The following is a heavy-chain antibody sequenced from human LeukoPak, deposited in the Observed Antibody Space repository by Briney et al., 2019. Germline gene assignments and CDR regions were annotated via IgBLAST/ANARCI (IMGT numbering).Heavy chain of an antibody. CDR1: GYTFTIYG. CDR2: ISAYNGNT. Sequence: GASVKVSCKASGYTFTIYGISWVRQAPGQGLEWMGWISAYNGNTNYAQKLLGRVTMTTDTSTSTAYMELRSLRSDDTAVYYCARDWGYCSSTSCYLVWGQGTLVTVSS. D-gene: IGHD2-2*01. V-gene: IGHV1-18*01. J-gene: IGHJ4*02. CDR3: ARDWGYCSSTSCYLV.